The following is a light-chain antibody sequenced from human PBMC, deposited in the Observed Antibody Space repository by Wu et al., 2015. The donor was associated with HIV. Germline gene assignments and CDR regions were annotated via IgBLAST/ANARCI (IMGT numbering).Light chain of an antibody. V-gene: IGKV3-20*01. J-gene: IGKJ3*01. CDR3: QQYGSSVFT. CDR1: QSVNSHY. Sequence: EIVLTQSPGTLSLSPGERATLSCRASQSVNSHYLAWYQQKPGQAPRLLIYGASTRATGCPDRFTGSGSGTDFTLTITRLEPEDFAVYFCQQYGSSVFTFGPGTKVDI. CDR2: GAS.